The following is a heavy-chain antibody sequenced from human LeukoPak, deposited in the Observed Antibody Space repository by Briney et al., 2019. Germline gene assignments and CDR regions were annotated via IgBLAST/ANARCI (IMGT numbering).Heavy chain of an antibody. Sequence: GGSLRLSCAASRFTFSTYGMSWVRQAPGKGLEWVSSITGGGGSTYYADSVKGRFTISRDNSKNTLYLQMNSLRAEDTAVYYCAKSSYYDSSGYYREYYFDYWGQGTLVTVSS. V-gene: IGHV3-23*01. CDR2: ITGGGGST. J-gene: IGHJ4*02. CDR1: RFTFSTYG. CDR3: AKSSYYDSSGYYREYYFDY. D-gene: IGHD3-22*01.